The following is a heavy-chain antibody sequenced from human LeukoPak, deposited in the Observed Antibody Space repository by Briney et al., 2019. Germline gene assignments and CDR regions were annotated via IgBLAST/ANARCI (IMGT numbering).Heavy chain of an antibody. CDR1: GFTFSSYA. D-gene: IGHD7-27*01. CDR3: ARELSDWGYYYYYGMDV. Sequence: PGGSLRLSCAASGFTFSSYAMSWVRQAPGKGLEWVAVIWYDGSNKYYADSVKGRFTISRDNSKNTLYLQMNSLRAEDTAVYYCARELSDWGYYYYYGMDVWGQGTTVTVSS. J-gene: IGHJ6*02. CDR2: IWYDGSNK. V-gene: IGHV3-33*08.